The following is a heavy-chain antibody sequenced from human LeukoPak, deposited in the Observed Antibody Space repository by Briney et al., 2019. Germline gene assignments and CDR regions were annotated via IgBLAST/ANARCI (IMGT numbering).Heavy chain of an antibody. D-gene: IGHD6-13*01. J-gene: IGHJ4*02. CDR1: GFTFRDYS. V-gene: IGHV3-11*03. Sequence: GGSLRLSCAASGFTFRDYSMSWIRQAPGKGLEWVSYISSSSDYTSYADSVQGRFTISRDNARNSLYLQMNSLTVEDTAVYYCARCRYNSSPDFWGQGPLVPVSS. CDR2: ISSSSDYT. CDR3: ARCRYNSSPDF.